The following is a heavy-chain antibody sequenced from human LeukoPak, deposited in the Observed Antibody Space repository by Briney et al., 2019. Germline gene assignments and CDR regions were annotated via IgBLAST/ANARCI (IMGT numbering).Heavy chain of an antibody. V-gene: IGHV4-59*01. Sequence: SETLSLTCTVSGGSISSYYWSWIRQPPGKGLEWIGYIYYSGSTNYNPSLKSRVTISVDTSKNQFSLKLSSVTAVDTAVYYCARERGPYDILTGYGMDVWGKGTTVTASS. J-gene: IGHJ6*04. D-gene: IGHD3-9*01. CDR3: ARERGPYDILTGYGMDV. CDR1: GGSISSYY. CDR2: IYYSGST.